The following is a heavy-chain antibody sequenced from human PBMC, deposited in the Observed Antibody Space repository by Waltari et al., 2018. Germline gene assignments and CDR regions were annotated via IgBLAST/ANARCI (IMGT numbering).Heavy chain of an antibody. J-gene: IGHJ3*02. D-gene: IGHD2-15*01. CDR1: GGSMSNYV. CDR3: AREPGYCRIGSCYFSGDNAFDI. CDR2: ISYSGTT. Sequence: QVLLQESGPRLVKPSETLSLVCSVPGGSMSNYVWTWIRQPPGKGLEWLGYISYSGTTNYNPALKSRVTISVETSKKQFSLSLSSVTAADTAVYYCAREPGYCRIGSCYFSGDNAFDIWGQGTKVTGSS. V-gene: IGHV4-59*01.